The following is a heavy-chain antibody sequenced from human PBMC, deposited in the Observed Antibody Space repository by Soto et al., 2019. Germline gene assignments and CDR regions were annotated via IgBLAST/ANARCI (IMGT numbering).Heavy chain of an antibody. D-gene: IGHD2-15*01. Sequence: EVQLVESGGGLVQPGGSLRLSCAASGFTFSSYSMNWVRQAPGKGLEWVSYISSSSSTIYYADSVKGRFTISRDNAKNSLYLQMNSLRDEDTAVYYCARGALYCSGGSCYSHFDYWGQGTLVTVSS. V-gene: IGHV3-48*02. CDR2: ISSSSSTI. J-gene: IGHJ4*02. CDR1: GFTFSSYS. CDR3: ARGALYCSGGSCYSHFDY.